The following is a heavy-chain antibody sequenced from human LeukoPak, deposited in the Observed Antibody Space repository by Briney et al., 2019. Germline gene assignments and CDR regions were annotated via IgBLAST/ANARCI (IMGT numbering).Heavy chain of an antibody. CDR2: IRYDANNE. V-gene: IGHV3-30*02. CDR3: AELGITMIGGV. J-gene: IGHJ6*04. Sequence: GGSLRLSCAASGFTFSTYGMHWVRQAPGKGLEWVAFIRYDANNEYYADSVKGRFTISRDNAKNSLYLQMNSLRAEDTAVYYCAELGITMIGGVWGKGTTVTISS. CDR1: GFTFSTYG. D-gene: IGHD3-10*02.